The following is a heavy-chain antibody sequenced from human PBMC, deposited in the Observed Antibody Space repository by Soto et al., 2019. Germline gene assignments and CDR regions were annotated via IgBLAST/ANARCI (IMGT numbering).Heavy chain of an antibody. J-gene: IGHJ6*02. V-gene: IGHV5-10-1*01. D-gene: IGHD3-3*01. Sequence: GESLKISCKASGSSFTSRWITWVRQMPGKGLEWMGRIDPSDSYTSYNPSFQGHVTISVDKSINTVYLRWSSLKASDSAKYYCAGQGGGRVEMSGFNGMDVWGQGTTVTVSS. CDR3: AGQGGGRVEMSGFNGMDV. CDR1: GSSFTSRW. CDR2: IDPSDSYT.